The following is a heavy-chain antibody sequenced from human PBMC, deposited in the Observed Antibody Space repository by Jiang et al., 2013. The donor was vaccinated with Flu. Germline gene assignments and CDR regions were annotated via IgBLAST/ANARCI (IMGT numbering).Heavy chain of an antibody. CDR2: IYPGDSGT. Sequence: PGKGLEWMGIIYPGDSGTRYSPSFQGQVTISADKSVSTAYLQWSSLKASDTAMYYCARRGAVAGFVLGFDYWGQGTPVTVSS. CDR3: ARRGAVAGFVLGFDY. D-gene: IGHD6-19*01. J-gene: IGHJ4*02. V-gene: IGHV5-51*01.